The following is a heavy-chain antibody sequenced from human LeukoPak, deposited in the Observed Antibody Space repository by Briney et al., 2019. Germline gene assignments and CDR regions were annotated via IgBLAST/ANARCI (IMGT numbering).Heavy chain of an antibody. D-gene: IGHD6-13*01. CDR3: ARDGGEGIAAAGTEFYYYYYMDV. V-gene: IGHV3-7*01. CDR2: IKQDGSEK. CDR1: GFTFSNYW. Sequence: GGSLRLSCAASGFTFSNYWMSWVRQAPGKGLEWLANIKQDGSEKYYVDSVKGRFTISRDNAKNSLYLQMNSLRAEDTAVYYCARDGGEGIAAAGTEFYYYYYMDVWGKGTTVTVSS. J-gene: IGHJ6*03.